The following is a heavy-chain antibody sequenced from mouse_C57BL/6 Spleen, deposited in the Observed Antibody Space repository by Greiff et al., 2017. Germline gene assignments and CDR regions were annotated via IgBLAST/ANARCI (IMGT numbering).Heavy chain of an antibody. CDR3: ARAGPYAMDY. J-gene: IGHJ4*01. V-gene: IGHV2-2*01. CDR2: IWSGGST. CDR1: GFSLTSYG. Sequence: VQLQESGPGLVQPSQSLSITCTVSGFSLTSYGVHWVRQSPGKGLEWLGVIWSGGSTDYNAAFISRLSISKDNSKSQVFFKMNSLQAEDTAIYYCARAGPYAMDYWGQGTSVTVSS.